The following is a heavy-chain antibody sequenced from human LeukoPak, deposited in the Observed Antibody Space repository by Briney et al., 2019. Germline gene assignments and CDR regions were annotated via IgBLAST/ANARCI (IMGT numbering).Heavy chain of an antibody. D-gene: IGHD5-12*01. CDR3: ARDLGYSGFDWAP. CDR2: ISYSGNT. Sequence: PSETLSLTCTVSGGSTSVYYWGWIRQPPGKRLEWIGSISYSGNTYYNPTLKSRIIISVDTSKNQFSLNLTSVTAADAAVYYCARDLGYSGFDWAPWGQGTLVTVSS. V-gene: IGHV4-38-2*02. J-gene: IGHJ5*02. CDR1: GGSTSVYY.